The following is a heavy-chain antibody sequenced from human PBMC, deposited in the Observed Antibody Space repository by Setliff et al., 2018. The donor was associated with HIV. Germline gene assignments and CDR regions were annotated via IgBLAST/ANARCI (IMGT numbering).Heavy chain of an antibody. D-gene: IGHD4-17*01. J-gene: IGHJ4*02. CDR2: ISSKSEYI. V-gene: IGHV3-21*01. CDR1: GFTFSSYN. CDR3: ARGQTSVTLQFDH. Sequence: GSLRLSCAASGFTFSSYNMNWVRQAPGKGLEWVSSISSKSEYIYYADSVKGRFTISRDNAKNSLFLQMNSLRAEDTAVYYCARGQTSVTLQFDHWGQGTLVTVSS.